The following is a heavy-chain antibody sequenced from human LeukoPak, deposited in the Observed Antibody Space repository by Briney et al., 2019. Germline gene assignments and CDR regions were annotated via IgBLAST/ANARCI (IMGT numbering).Heavy chain of an antibody. Sequence: GASVKVSCKASGYTFTSYGISWVRQAPGQGLEWMGWISAYNGNTNYAQKLQGRVTMTTDTSTSTAYMELRSLRSDDTAVYYCARDGESGSYYRNWFDPWGQGTLVTVSS. V-gene: IGHV1-18*01. CDR2: ISAYNGNT. D-gene: IGHD3-10*01. CDR1: GYTFTSYG. CDR3: ARDGESGSYYRNWFDP. J-gene: IGHJ5*02.